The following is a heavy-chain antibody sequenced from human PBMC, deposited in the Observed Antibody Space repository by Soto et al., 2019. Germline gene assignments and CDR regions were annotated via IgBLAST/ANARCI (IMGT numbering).Heavy chain of an antibody. V-gene: IGHV2-5*02. J-gene: IGHJ4*02. CDR2: IYWDDDK. CDR1: GFSLSTSEVR. D-gene: IGHD3-9*01. CDR3: AHWFDWYYFDY. Sequence: QITLKESGPTLVKPTQTLTLTCTLSGFSLSTSEVRVGWIRQPPGKALEWLALIYWDDDKLYSPYLKSRLTITKNTSKIQVVLTRPNMDPVDTATYYCAHWFDWYYFDYWGQGTLFTVSS.